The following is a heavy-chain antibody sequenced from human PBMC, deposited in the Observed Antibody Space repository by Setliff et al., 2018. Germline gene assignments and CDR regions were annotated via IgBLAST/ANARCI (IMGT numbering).Heavy chain of an antibody. Sequence: SETLSPTCTVSAGSLSSSSYYWGWIRQPPGKGLEWIGSIYYSGSTYYNPSLKSRVTISVDTSKNQFSLKLSSVTSADTAVYYCARALYDYDILTGPGYYFDYWGQGTLVTVSS. D-gene: IGHD3-9*01. CDR1: AGSLSSSSYY. CDR3: ARALYDYDILTGPGYYFDY. J-gene: IGHJ4*02. V-gene: IGHV4-39*07. CDR2: IYYSGST.